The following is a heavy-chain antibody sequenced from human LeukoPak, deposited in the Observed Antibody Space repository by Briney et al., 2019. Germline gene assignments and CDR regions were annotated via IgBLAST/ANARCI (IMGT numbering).Heavy chain of an antibody. D-gene: IGHD6-13*01. V-gene: IGHV4-59*01. J-gene: IGHJ6*02. CDR3: ARDPGVQQGYYYYGMDV. CDR2: IYYSGST. Sequence: PSETLSLTCSVSGGSISSYYWSWLRQPPGKGLEWIGYIYYSGSTNYNPSLKSRVTISVDTSKNQFSLKLSSVTAADTAVYYCARDPGVQQGYYYYGMDVWGQGTTVTVSS. CDR1: GGSISSYY.